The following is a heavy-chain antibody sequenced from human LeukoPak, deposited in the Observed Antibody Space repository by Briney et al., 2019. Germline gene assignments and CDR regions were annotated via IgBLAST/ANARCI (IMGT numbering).Heavy chain of an antibody. CDR1: GGSFSGYY. V-gene: IGHV4-34*01. Sequence: SETLSLTCAVYGGSFSGYYWSWIRQPPGKGLEWTGEINHSGSTNYNPSLKSRVTISVDTSKNQFSLKLSSVTAADTAVYYCARPRRTSSGYLLDYWGQGTLVTVSS. CDR2: INHSGST. J-gene: IGHJ4*02. CDR3: ARPRRTSSGYLLDY. D-gene: IGHD3-22*01.